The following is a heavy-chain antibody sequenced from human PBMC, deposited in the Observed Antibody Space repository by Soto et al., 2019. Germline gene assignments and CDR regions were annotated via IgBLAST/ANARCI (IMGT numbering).Heavy chain of an antibody. J-gene: IGHJ4*02. CDR2: MSYDGSNN. CDR3: ARDPDSSGYYVFDY. Sequence: GGSLRLSCAASGFTFGSFAMHWVRQAPGKGLEWVAAMSYDGSNNHYADSVRGRFTISRYNYKNTLYLQMNSLRAEDTAVYYCARDPDSSGYYVFDYWGRGTLVTV. CDR1: GFTFGSFA. V-gene: IGHV3-30-3*01. D-gene: IGHD3-22*01.